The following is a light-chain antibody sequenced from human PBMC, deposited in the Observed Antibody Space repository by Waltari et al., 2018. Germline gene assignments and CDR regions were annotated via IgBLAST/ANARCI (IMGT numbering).Light chain of an antibody. CDR2: AVT. J-gene: IGLJ1*01. CDR1: SSDVGGYNY. Sequence: QSALTQPASVSGSPGQSITISCTGTSSDVGGYNYVSWYQQHPGKAPKLMIYAVTNRPSGVSNRFSGSNSGNTASLTISGLQAEDEADYYCSSYTSSNTLGFGTGTKVTVL. CDR3: SSYTSSNTLG. V-gene: IGLV2-14*03.